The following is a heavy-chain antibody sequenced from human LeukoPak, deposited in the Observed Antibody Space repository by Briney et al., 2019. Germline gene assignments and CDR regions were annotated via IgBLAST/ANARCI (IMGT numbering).Heavy chain of an antibody. J-gene: IGHJ6*02. CDR3: YCSSTGYGMDV. Sequence: ASVKVSCKASGYTFTGYYMHWVRQAPGQGLAWMGIINPSGGSTSYAQKFQGRVTMTRDTSTSTVYMELSSLRSEDTAVYYCYCSSTGYGMDVWGQGTTVTVSS. D-gene: IGHD2-2*01. CDR2: INPSGGST. V-gene: IGHV1-46*01. CDR1: GYTFTGYY.